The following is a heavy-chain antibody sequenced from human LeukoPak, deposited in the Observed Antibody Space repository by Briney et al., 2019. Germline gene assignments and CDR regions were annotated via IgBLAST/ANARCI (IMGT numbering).Heavy chain of an antibody. CDR1: GFTVSSNY. CDR3: AREKVGATGNGMDV. V-gene: IGHV3-33*08. J-gene: IGHJ6*02. CDR2: IWYDGSNK. Sequence: GGSLRLSCAASGFTVSSNYMSWVRQAPGKGLEWVAVIWYDGSNKYYADSVKGRFTISRDNSKNTLYLQMNSLRAEDTAVYYCAREKVGATGNGMDVWGQGTTVTVSS. D-gene: IGHD1-26*01.